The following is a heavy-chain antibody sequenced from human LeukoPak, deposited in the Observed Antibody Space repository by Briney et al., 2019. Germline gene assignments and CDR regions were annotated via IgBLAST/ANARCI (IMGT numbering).Heavy chain of an antibody. CDR2: ISSSSSYI. CDR3: ARDFAPGGNSYFDY. D-gene: IGHD4-23*01. J-gene: IGHJ4*02. Sequence: GGSLRLSCAASGFTFSSYAMNWVRQAPGKGLEWVSSISSSSSYIYYADSVKGRFTISRDNAKNSLYLQMNSLRAEDTAVYYCARDFAPGGNSYFDYWGQGTLVTVSS. V-gene: IGHV3-21*01. CDR1: GFTFSSYA.